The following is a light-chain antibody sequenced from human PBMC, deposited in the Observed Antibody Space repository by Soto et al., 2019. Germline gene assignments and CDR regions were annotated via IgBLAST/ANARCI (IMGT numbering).Light chain of an antibody. Sequence: QPVLTQPASVSWSPGQSITISCTGTSSDVGAYNYVSWYQQHHPGEAPKLIMYDVFHRPPGVSNRFSGPKSGNTASLTISSLQTEDEADYYCCSYTSSTTDVFGTGTKLTVL. J-gene: IGLJ1*01. CDR1: SSDVGAYNY. CDR2: DVF. CDR3: CSYTSSTTDV. V-gene: IGLV2-14*03.